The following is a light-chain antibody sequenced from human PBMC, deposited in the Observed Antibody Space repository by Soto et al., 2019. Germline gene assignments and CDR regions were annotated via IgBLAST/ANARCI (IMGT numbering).Light chain of an antibody. Sequence: EIVLTQSPGTLSLSPGQRSTLSCRARQSVGSSYLAWYQQKPGQAPRLLIYGASSRATGIPDRFGGSGSGTDFTLTISRLEPEDFAVYYCQQYGSSPYTFGQGTKLEIK. J-gene: IGKJ2*01. CDR2: GAS. CDR1: QSVGSSY. V-gene: IGKV3-20*01. CDR3: QQYGSSPYT.